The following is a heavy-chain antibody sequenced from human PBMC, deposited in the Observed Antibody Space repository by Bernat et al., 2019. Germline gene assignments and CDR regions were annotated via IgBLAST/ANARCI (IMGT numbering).Heavy chain of an antibody. CDR1: GFTFSSYA. V-gene: IGHV3-30-3*01. J-gene: IGHJ4*02. Sequence: QVQLVESGGGVVQPGRSLRLSCAASGFTFSSYAMHWVRQAPGKGLEWVAVISYDGSNKYYADSVKGRFTISRDNSKNTLYLQMNSLRAEDTAVYYCARHGYYYDSSFDYWGQGTLVTVSS. CDR2: ISYDGSNK. CDR3: ARHGYYYDSSFDY. D-gene: IGHD3-22*01.